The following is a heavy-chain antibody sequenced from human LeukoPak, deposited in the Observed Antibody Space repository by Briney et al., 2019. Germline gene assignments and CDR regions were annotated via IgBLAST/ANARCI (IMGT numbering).Heavy chain of an antibody. CDR2: INHSGST. Sequence: SETLSLTCAVYGRSFSGYYWSWIRQPPGKGLEWIGEINHSGSTNYNPSLKSRVTISVDMSKNQFSLKLSSVTAADTAVYYCARGGRTYGDYGRWFDPWGQGTLVTVSS. J-gene: IGHJ5*02. CDR3: ARGGRTYGDYGRWFDP. CDR1: GRSFSGYY. V-gene: IGHV4-34*01. D-gene: IGHD4-17*01.